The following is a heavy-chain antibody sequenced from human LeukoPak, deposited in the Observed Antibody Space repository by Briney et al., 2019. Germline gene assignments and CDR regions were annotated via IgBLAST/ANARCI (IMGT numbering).Heavy chain of an antibody. D-gene: IGHD5-12*01. CDR2: IKQDGSEK. Sequence: TGGSLRLSCAASGFTFSTYWMSWVRQAPGKGLEWVANIKQDGSEKDYVDSVRGRFTISRDNAKNSLYLQMNSLRGEDTAVYYCTRGSGYNAFDIWGQGTMVTVSS. V-gene: IGHV3-7*01. CDR3: TRGSGYNAFDI. J-gene: IGHJ3*02. CDR1: GFTFSTYW.